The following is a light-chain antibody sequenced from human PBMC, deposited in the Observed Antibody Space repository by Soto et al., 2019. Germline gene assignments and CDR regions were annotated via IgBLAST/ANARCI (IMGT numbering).Light chain of an antibody. CDR1: QSVSTDS. CDR2: AAS. J-gene: IGKJ5*01. CDR3: QQRSNWPIT. V-gene: IGKV3D-20*02. Sequence: EILFTQSPGTLSLSPGERATLSCRASQSVSTDSLAWYQQKPGQAPRLLMYAASSRATGIPDRFSGSGSGTDFSLTISRLEPEDFEVYYCQQRSNWPITFGQGTRLEIK.